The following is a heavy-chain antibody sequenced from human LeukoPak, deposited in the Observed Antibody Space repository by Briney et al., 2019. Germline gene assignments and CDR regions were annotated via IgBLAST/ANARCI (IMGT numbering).Heavy chain of an antibody. CDR3: ASKPLYSSGWYNDY. J-gene: IGHJ4*02. D-gene: IGHD6-19*01. CDR2: ISGSGGST. Sequence: GGSLRLSCAASGFTFSSYAMSWARQAPGKGLEWVSAISGSGGSTYYADSVKGRFTISRDNSKNTLYLQMNSLRAEDTAVYYCASKPLYSSGWYNDYWGQGTLVTVSS. CDR1: GFTFSSYA. V-gene: IGHV3-23*01.